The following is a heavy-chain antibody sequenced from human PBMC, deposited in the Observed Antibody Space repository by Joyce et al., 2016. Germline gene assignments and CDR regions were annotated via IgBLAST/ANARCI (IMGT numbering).Heavy chain of an antibody. CDR1: GFTFSSYS. CDR2: LSSSSSYI. Sequence: PGGSLRLSCAASGFTFSSYSMSWVRQAPGKGLECVSSLSSSSSYIKYTDSVKGRFTISRDNAKNSLYLQMNSLRVEDTAVYYCARSSYTNGIFDYWGQGTLVTVSS. CDR3: ARSSYTNGIFDY. D-gene: IGHD2-8*01. J-gene: IGHJ4*02. V-gene: IGHV3-21*01.